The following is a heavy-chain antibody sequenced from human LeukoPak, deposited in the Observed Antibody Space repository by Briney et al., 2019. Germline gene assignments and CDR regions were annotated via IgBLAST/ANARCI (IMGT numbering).Heavy chain of an antibody. CDR1: GGSISSSSYY. V-gene: IGHV4-39*01. CDR3: ARHGQGRRIDY. Sequence: ASETLSLTCTVSGGSISSSSYYWGWIRQPPGKGLEWIGSIYYSGSTYYNPSLKSRVTISVDTSKNQFSLKLSSVTAADTAVYYCARHGQGRRIDYWGQGTLVTVSS. CDR2: IYYSGST. J-gene: IGHJ4*02.